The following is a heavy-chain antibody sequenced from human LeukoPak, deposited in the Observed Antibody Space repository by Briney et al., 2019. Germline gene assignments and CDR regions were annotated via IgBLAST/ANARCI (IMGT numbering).Heavy chain of an antibody. CDR1: GFTFSSYG. Sequence: GGSLRLSCAASGFTFSSYGMHWVRQAPGKGLEWVAFIRYDGSNKYYAHSVKGRFTIPRDNSKNTLYLQMNSLRAEDTAVYYCAIGIVVVPAAAEKNFDYWVQGTLVTVCS. D-gene: IGHD2-2*01. V-gene: IGHV3-30*02. CDR2: IRYDGSNK. J-gene: IGHJ4*02. CDR3: AIGIVVVPAAAEKNFDY.